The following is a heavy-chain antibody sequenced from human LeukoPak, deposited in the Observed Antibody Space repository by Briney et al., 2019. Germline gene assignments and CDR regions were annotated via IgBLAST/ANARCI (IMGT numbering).Heavy chain of an antibody. Sequence: PSETLSLTXTVSGGSISSGSYYWSWIRQPAGKGLEWIGRIYTSGSTNNNPSLKSRVTISVDTSKNQFSLKLSSVTAADTAVYYCARDRVDTAMEGAFDIWGQGTMVTVSS. V-gene: IGHV4-61*02. CDR1: GGSISSGSYY. D-gene: IGHD5-18*01. CDR2: IYTSGST. J-gene: IGHJ3*02. CDR3: ARDRVDTAMEGAFDI.